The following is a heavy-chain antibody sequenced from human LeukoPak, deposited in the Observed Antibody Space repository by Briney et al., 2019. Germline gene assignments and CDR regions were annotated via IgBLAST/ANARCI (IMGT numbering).Heavy chain of an antibody. V-gene: IGHV3-21*01. J-gene: IGHJ5*02. CDR3: ASSCSAGNCPFDT. CDR1: KITLSAHN. CDR2: IHSDNGYI. Sequence: GGAPRLSCAASKITLSAHNMHLGRPAPGEGLEGVSSIHSDNGYIYYADSVKGRFTISRDNAENSLYLQMTSLRAEDTAVYYCASSCSAGNCPFDTWGQGTLVTVSS. D-gene: IGHD2-15*01.